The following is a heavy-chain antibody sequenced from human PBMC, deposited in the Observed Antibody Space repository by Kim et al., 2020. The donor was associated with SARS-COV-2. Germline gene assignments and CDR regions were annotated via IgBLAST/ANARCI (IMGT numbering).Heavy chain of an antibody. CDR1: GFTFSSYG. V-gene: IGHV3-30*18. Sequence: GGSLRLSCAASGFTFSSYGMHWVRQAPGKGLEWVAVISYDGSNKYYADSVKGRFTISRDNSKNTLYLQMNSLRAEDTAVYYCAKLIFGGTLLDGMDVWGQGTTVTVSS. D-gene: IGHD3-10*01. CDR2: ISYDGSNK. J-gene: IGHJ6*02. CDR3: AKLIFGGTLLDGMDV.